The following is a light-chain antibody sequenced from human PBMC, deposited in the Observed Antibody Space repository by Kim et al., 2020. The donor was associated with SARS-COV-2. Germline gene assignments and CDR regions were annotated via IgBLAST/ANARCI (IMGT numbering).Light chain of an antibody. J-gene: IGLJ2*01. CDR2: DVS. CDR3: SSYTSSSTLV. V-gene: IGLV2-14*03. CDR1: SGDVVGYNY. Sequence: GQSIPVSCTGTSGDVVGYNYVSWYQQHPGKAPKLMIYDVSNRPSGVSNRFSGSKSGNTASLTISGLQAEDEADYYCSSYTSSSTLVFGGGTQLTVL.